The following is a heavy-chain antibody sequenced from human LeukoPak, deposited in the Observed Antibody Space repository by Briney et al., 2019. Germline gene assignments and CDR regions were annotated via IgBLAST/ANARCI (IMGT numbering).Heavy chain of an antibody. J-gene: IGHJ4*02. CDR2: IYYSGST. D-gene: IGHD2-15*01. CDR3: ARALGYCSGGSCRTYYFDY. Sequence: RSSETLSLTCNVSGYSISRGYYWGWIRQPPGKGLEWIGSIYYSGSTYYNPSLKSRVTISVDTSKNQFSLKLSSVTAADTAVYYCARALGYCSGGSCRTYYFDYWGQGTLVTVSS. CDR1: GYSISRGYY. V-gene: IGHV4-38-2*02.